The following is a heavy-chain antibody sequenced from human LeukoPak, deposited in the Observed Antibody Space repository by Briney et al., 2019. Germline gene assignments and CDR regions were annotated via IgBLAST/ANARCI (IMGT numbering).Heavy chain of an antibody. J-gene: IGHJ4*02. Sequence: GGSLRLSCAASGFTFSSYAMSWVRQAPGKGLEWVSAISGSGGRTYYADSVKGRFTISRDNSKNTLYLQMNSLRAEDTAVYYCARIPGYSSGWIDYWGQGTLVTASS. CDR2: ISGSGGRT. V-gene: IGHV3-23*01. D-gene: IGHD6-19*01. CDR3: ARIPGYSSGWIDY. CDR1: GFTFSSYA.